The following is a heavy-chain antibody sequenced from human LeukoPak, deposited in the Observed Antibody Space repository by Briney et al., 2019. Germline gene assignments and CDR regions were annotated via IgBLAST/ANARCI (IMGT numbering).Heavy chain of an antibody. CDR2: INPSGGST. Sequence: ASVKVSCKAFGYTFTSNYMHWVRQAPGQGLEWMGIINPSGGSTSYAQKFQGRVTMTRDTSTSTVYMELSSLRSEDTAVYYCAIPRGISGYSYGDLDYWGQGTLVTVSS. V-gene: IGHV1-46*01. CDR3: AIPRGISGYSYGDLDY. D-gene: IGHD5-18*01. CDR1: GYTFTSNY. J-gene: IGHJ4*02.